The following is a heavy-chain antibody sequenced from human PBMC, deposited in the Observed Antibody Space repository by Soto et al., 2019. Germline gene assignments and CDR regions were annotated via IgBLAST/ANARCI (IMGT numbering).Heavy chain of an antibody. J-gene: IGHJ5*02. D-gene: IGHD6-19*01. CDR2: ICYSGST. CDR1: GGSVSSGSYY. CDR3: ARAGYSSGGDWFDP. Sequence: SETLSLTCTVSGGSVSSGSYYWSWIRQPPGKGLEWIGYICYSGSTNYNPSLKSRVTISVDTSKNQFSLKLGSVTAADTAVYYCARAGYSSGGDWFDPCGQGTLLTVSS. V-gene: IGHV4-61*01.